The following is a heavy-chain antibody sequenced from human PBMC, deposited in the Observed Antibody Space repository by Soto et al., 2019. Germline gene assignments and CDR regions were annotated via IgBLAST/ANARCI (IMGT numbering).Heavy chain of an antibody. Sequence: XESLRLSCAASVFTFSSFEMNGVRQAPGKGLEWISYINSGRSRIYYADSVKGRFTISRDNAKNSLFLQMNSLRAEDTAIYYCATKMPGTTYFNYWGRGTLVTVSS. CDR1: VFTFSSFE. V-gene: IGHV3-48*03. CDR2: INSGRSRI. D-gene: IGHD1-7*01. J-gene: IGHJ4*02. CDR3: ATKMPGTTYFNY.